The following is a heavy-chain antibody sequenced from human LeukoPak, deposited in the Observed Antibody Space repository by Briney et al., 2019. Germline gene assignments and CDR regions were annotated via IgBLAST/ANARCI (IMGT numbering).Heavy chain of an antibody. CDR3: ATDGTSSIAARPPKY. Sequence: SVKVSCKASGCTFSSYAISWVRQAPGQGLEWVGWIIPYYGTTNYAQKFQGRVTITTDESTSTAYMELRSLRSEDTAVYYCATDGTSSIAARPPKYWGQGTLVTVSS. J-gene: IGHJ4*02. V-gene: IGHV1-69*05. CDR1: GCTFSSYA. CDR2: IIPYYGTT. D-gene: IGHD6-6*01.